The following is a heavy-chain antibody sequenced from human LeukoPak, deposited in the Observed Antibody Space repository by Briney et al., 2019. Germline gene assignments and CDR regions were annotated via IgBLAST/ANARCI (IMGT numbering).Heavy chain of an antibody. CDR3: ARDPALTVPTNWFDP. Sequence: ASVKVSCKASGYTFTSYGISWVRQAPGQGLEWMGWISAYNGNTNYAQKLQGRVTMTTDTYTSPGYMELRSLRHDDTAVYYCARDPALTVPTNWFDPWGQGTLVTVSS. CDR1: GYTFTSYG. CDR2: ISAYNGNT. V-gene: IGHV1-18*01. J-gene: IGHJ5*02. D-gene: IGHD2-2*01.